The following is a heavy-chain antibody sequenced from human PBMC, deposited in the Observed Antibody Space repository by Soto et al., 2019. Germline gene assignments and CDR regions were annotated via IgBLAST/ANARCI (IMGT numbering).Heavy chain of an antibody. V-gene: IGHV3-23*01. CDR2: ISGSGGST. Sequence: EVQLLESGGGLVQPGGSLRLSCAASGFTFSSYAMRWVRQAPGKGLEWVSAISGSGGSTYYADSVKGRFTISRDNSKNTLYLQMSSLRAEDTAVYYCAKDPPPGFIAAAGPGFDPWGQGTLVTVSS. CDR1: GFTFSSYA. CDR3: AKDPPPGFIAAAGPGFDP. D-gene: IGHD6-13*01. J-gene: IGHJ5*02.